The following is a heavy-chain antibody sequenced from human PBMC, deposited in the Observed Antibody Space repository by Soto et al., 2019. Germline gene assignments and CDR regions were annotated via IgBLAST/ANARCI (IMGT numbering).Heavy chain of an antibody. V-gene: IGHV1-8*01. CDR1: GYSFTSLD. CDR3: ARGVSAGVDY. J-gene: IGHJ4*02. Sequence: QVQLVQSGAEVREPGASVKVSCKASGYSFTSLDINWVRQTAGQGLEWMGWMQPSTGRTGYAQKFQGRVTMTTDTSINTVYMELTTLTSDDTAFYYCARGVSAGVDYWGQGTLVTVSS. CDR2: MQPSTGRT. D-gene: IGHD1-26*01.